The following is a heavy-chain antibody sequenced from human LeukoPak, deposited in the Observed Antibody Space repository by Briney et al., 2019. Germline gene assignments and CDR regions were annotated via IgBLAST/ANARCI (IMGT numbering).Heavy chain of an antibody. CDR3: ATNVRGGLYL. J-gene: IGHJ3*01. D-gene: IGHD2-8*02. CDR2: ISSTSSFR. CDR1: GFTFSDYY. V-gene: IGHV3-11*03. Sequence: GGSLRLSCAASGFTFSDYYMSWVRQTPGKGLEWISYISSTSSFRNYVDSVKGRFTVSRDNAKNFHYLEMNSLRVEDTAVYCCATNVRGGLYLWGQGTRVTVSS.